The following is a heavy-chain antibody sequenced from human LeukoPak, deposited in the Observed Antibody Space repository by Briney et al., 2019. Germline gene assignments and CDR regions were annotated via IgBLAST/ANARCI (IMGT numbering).Heavy chain of an antibody. V-gene: IGHV3-48*01. Sequence: GGSLRLSCATSGFTFSSYTMNWVRQSPGRGLEWISYIDSSSNTIYYADSVKGRFTISRDNSKNTLYLQMNSLRAEDTAVYYCARDFEYSSSSGGYWGQGTLVTVSS. J-gene: IGHJ4*02. CDR2: IDSSSNTI. CDR1: GFTFSSYT. CDR3: ARDFEYSSSSGGY. D-gene: IGHD6-6*01.